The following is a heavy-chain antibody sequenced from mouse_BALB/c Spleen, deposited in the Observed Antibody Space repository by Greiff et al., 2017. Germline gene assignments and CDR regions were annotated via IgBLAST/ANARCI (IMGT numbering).Heavy chain of an antibody. V-gene: IGHV14-4*02. CDR1: GFNIKDYY. D-gene: IGHD1-1*01. J-gene: IGHJ2*01. CDR3: NAGTTYYFDY. Sequence: VQLQQSGAELVRPGASVKLSCTASGFNIKDYYMHWVKQRPEQGLEWIGWIDPENGDTEYAPKFQGKATMTADTSSNTAYLQLSSLTSEDTAVYYCNAGTTYYFDYWGQGTTLTVSS. CDR2: IDPENGDT.